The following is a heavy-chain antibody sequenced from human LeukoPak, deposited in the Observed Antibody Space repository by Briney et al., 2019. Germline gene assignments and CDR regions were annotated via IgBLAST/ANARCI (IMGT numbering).Heavy chain of an antibody. CDR1: GDSLRSGNNY. CDR3: ARRLPGSFFDY. J-gene: IGHJ4*02. CDR2: VHYSGTA. V-gene: IGHV4-39*01. D-gene: IGHD2-15*01. Sequence: SETLPLTCIVPGDSLRSGNNYWQWIRQPPGGGLEWIGSVHYSGTAHYNPSLKSRVTISVDTSKNQFSLRLNSVTATDTDFYYCARRLPGSFFDYWGQGILVTVSS.